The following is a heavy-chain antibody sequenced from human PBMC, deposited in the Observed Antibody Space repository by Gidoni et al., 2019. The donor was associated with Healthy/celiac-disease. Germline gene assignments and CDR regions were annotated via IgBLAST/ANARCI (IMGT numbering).Heavy chain of an antibody. CDR1: GGSISSSSYY. D-gene: IGHD6-13*01. J-gene: IGHJ4*02. V-gene: IGHV4-39*01. Sequence: QLQLQESGPGLVKPSETLSLTCTVSGGSISSSSYYWGWIRQPPGKGLEWIGSIYYSGSTYYNPSLKSRVTISVDTSKNQFSLKLSSVTAADTAVYYCARHYVEQQLPDYWGQGTLVTVSS. CDR3: ARHYVEQQLPDY. CDR2: IYYSGST.